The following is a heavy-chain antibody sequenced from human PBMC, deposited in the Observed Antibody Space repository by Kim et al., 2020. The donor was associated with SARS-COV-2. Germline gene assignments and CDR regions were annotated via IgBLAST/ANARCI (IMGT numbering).Heavy chain of an antibody. J-gene: IGHJ4*02. Sequence: SVKVSCKASGGTFSSYAISWVRQAPGQGLEWMGGIIPIFGTANYAQKFQGRVTITADESTSTAYMELSSLRSEDTAVYYCARERYSSGWYSTVRSFDYWGQGTLVTVSS. CDR2: IIPIFGTA. V-gene: IGHV1-69*13. CDR3: ARERYSSGWYSTVRSFDY. CDR1: GGTFSSYA. D-gene: IGHD6-19*01.